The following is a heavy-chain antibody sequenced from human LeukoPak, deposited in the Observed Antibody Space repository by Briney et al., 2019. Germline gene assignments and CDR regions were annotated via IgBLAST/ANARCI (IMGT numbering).Heavy chain of an antibody. Sequence: SETLSLTCTVSGGSISSYNWNWVRQPPGKGLEWIGYIYYSGSSNYNPSLKSRVTISIDTSKNHFSLKLSSVTAADTAVYYCAGWNTDFWRSYYCGMDVWGQGTTVTVSS. CDR2: IYYSGSS. CDR3: AGWNTDFWRSYYCGMDV. J-gene: IGHJ6*02. D-gene: IGHD3-3*01. V-gene: IGHV4-59*01. CDR1: GGSISSYN.